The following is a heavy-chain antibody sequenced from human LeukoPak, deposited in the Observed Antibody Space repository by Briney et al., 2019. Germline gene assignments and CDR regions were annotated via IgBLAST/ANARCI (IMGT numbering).Heavy chain of an antibody. CDR2: MNPNNGKT. Sequence: ASVKASCKASGYIFTSLDINWVRQAPGQGLEWMGWMNPNNGKTAYAQKFQGRVTITRNTAITTAYMELSSLRSDDTAVYYCARGHVSGGGLYYFNSWGQGTLVTVSS. CDR1: GYIFTSLD. V-gene: IGHV1-8*03. D-gene: IGHD2-8*02. CDR3: ARGHVSGGGLYYFNS. J-gene: IGHJ4*02.